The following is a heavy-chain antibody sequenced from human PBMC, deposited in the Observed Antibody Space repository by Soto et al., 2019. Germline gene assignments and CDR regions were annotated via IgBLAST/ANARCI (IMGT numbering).Heavy chain of an antibody. CDR1: GFAFNNYA. D-gene: IGHD3-22*01. CDR2: IGYDGDKK. J-gene: IGHJ4*02. Sequence: QMQLVESGGGVVQPGGSLRLSCVATGFAFNNYAMHWVRQAPGKGLEWVAVIGYDGDKKYFVDSVKGRFTISRDKSEKTLYLQMDSLTAEDTAVYHCARGDLYDSGGKRQLDYWGQGSLVTVSS. CDR3: ARGDLYDSGGKRQLDY. V-gene: IGHV3-33*01.